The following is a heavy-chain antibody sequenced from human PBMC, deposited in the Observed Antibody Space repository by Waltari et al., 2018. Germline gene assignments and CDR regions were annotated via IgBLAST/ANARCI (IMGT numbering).Heavy chain of an antibody. CDR1: GFTFSSYS. V-gene: IGHV3-48*01. CDR3: ARAPDFGANTKGGKGGLDY. Sequence: EVQLVESGGGLVQPGGSLRLSCAASGFTFSSYSMNWVRQAPGKGLEWVSYISGSSSPIVYADSVKGRFTISRDNAKNSLYLQMNSLRAEDTAVYYCARAPDFGANTKGGKGGLDYWGQGILVTVSS. D-gene: IGHD4-17*01. CDR2: ISGSSSPI. J-gene: IGHJ4*02.